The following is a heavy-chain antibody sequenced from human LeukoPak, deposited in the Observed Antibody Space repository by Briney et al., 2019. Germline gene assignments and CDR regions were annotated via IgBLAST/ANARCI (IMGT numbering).Heavy chain of an antibody. Sequence: GGSLRLSCAASGFTFSSYGMHWVRQAPGKGLEWVAFIRYDGSNKYYADSVKGRFAISRDNSKNTLYLQMNSLTAEDTAVYYCAKDTKLRALFDYWGQGTLVTVSS. CDR1: GFTFSSYG. J-gene: IGHJ4*02. D-gene: IGHD1-7*01. V-gene: IGHV3-30*02. CDR3: AKDTKLRALFDY. CDR2: IRYDGSNK.